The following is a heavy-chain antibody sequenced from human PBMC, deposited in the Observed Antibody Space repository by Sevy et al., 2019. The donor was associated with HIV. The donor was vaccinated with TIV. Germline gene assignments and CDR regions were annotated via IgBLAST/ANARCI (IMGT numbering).Heavy chain of an antibody. CDR2: LSVSVGDT. Sequence: GGSLRLSCAASGFTFNTYAMSWVRQPPGKGLEWVSVLSVSVGDTYNADSVKGGLTISRDNSKNTVYLQMNTLRAEDTAVYYCAKDAYYYNSSGYSMSQWYYGMDVWGQGTTVTVSS. CDR1: GFTFNTYA. J-gene: IGHJ6*02. CDR3: AKDAYYYNSSGYSMSQWYYGMDV. V-gene: IGHV3-23*01. D-gene: IGHD3-22*01.